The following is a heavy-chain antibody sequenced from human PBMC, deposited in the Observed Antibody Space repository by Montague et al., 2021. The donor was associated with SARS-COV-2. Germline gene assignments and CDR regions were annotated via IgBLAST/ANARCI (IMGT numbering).Heavy chain of an antibody. CDR2: KYYSGST. CDR1: GASISSRSYY. Sequence: SETLSLTCTVSGASISSRSYYWGWIRQPPGKGLEWIGFKYYSGSTYYNPTLKSRVTISVDTSKNQFSLKLSSVPAADTAVYYCATLPSGISIFGVVQVYCFDAWGQGTLVTVSS. CDR3: ATLPSGISIFGVVQVYCFDA. J-gene: IGHJ4*02. D-gene: IGHD3-3*01. V-gene: IGHV4-39*01.